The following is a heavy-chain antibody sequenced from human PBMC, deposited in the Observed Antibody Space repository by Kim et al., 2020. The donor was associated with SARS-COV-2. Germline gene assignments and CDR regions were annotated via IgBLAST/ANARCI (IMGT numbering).Heavy chain of an antibody. J-gene: IGHJ6*02. CDR2: ISWNSGSI. V-gene: IGHV3-9*01. CDR1: GFTFDDYA. D-gene: IGHD3-10*01. CDR3: AKDMTWGSWSYYNLPPYGMDV. Sequence: GGSLRLSCAASGFTFDDYAMHWVRQAPGKGLEWVSGISWNSGSIGYADSVKGRFTISRDNAKNSLYLQMNSLRAEDTALYYCAKDMTWGSWSYYNLPPYGMDVWGQGTTVTVAS.